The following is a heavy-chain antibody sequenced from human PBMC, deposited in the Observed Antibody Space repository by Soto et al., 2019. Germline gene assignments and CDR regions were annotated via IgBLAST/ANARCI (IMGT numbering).Heavy chain of an antibody. J-gene: IGHJ4*02. CDR3: AREGGDGVDY. D-gene: IGHD3-16*01. Sequence: QVQLQESGPGLVKPSQTLSLTCPVPGGSISSTTSYWCWFRQHPGEGLEWMGYIYYTGNTYYNPSLKSRVTISVDTSENQFSLKLTSVAVADTAVYYCAREGGDGVDYWGQGALVTVSS. CDR2: IYYTGNT. CDR1: GGSISSTTSY. V-gene: IGHV4-31*03.